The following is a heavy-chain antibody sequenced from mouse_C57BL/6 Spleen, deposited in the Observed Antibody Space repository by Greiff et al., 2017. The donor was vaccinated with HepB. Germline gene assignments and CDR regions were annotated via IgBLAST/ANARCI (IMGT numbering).Heavy chain of an antibody. CDR3: ARSLGYDYHWYFDV. Sequence: QVQLKQPGAELVMPGASVKLSCKASGYTFTSYWMHWVKQRPGQGLEWIGEIDPSDSYTNYNQKFKGKSTLTVDKSSSTAYMQLSSLTSEDSAVYYCARSLGYDYHWYFDVWGTGTTVTVSS. CDR2: IDPSDSYT. J-gene: IGHJ1*03. D-gene: IGHD2-4*01. V-gene: IGHV1-69*01. CDR1: GYTFTSYW.